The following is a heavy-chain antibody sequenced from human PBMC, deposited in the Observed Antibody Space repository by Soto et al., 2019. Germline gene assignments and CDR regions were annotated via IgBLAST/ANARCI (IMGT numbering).Heavy chain of an antibody. J-gene: IGHJ6*02. D-gene: IGHD3-10*01. CDR3: ARDRSGSSGYYGMDV. V-gene: IGHV3-53*01. CDR1: GFTVSSNY. CDR2: IYSDGST. Sequence: GGSLRLSCAASGFTVSSNYMSWVRQAPGKGLEWVSVIYSDGSTYYADSAKGRFTISRDNSKNMLYLQMNSLRAEDTAVYYCARDRSGSSGYYGMDVWGQGTTVTVSS.